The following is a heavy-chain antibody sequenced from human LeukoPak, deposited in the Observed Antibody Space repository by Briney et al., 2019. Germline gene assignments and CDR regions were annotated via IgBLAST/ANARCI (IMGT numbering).Heavy chain of an antibody. CDR3: AETGSAMGG. CDR2: ISYDGSNK. CDR1: GFTFSSYA. D-gene: IGHD5-18*01. J-gene: IGHJ4*02. V-gene: IGHV3-30-3*01. Sequence: PGGSLRLSCAASGFTFSSYAMHWVRQAPGKGLEWVAVISYDGSNKYYADSVKGRFTISRDNSKNTLYLQMNSLRAEDTAVYYCAETGSAMGGWGQGTLVTVSS.